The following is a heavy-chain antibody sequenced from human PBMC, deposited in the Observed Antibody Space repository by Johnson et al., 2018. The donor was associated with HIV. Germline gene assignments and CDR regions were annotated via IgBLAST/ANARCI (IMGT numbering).Heavy chain of an antibody. J-gene: IGHJ3*02. D-gene: IGHD3-10*01. CDR1: GFTFSSYW. V-gene: IGHV3-7*01. Sequence: VQLVESGGGLVQPGGSLRLSCAASGFTFSSYWMSWVRQAPGKGLEWVANIKQDGSEKYYVDSVKGRFTISRDNAKNSLYLQMNNLRAEDTAVYFCVRGLLWFGELLEAFDIWGQGTMVTVSS. CDR3: VRGLLWFGELLEAFDI. CDR2: IKQDGSEK.